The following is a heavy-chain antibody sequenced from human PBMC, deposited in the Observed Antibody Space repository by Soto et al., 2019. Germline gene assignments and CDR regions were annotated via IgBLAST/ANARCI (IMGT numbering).Heavy chain of an antibody. CDR3: ARIVGATSPHFDY. CDR1: GGSISSGDYY. V-gene: IGHV4-30-4*01. J-gene: IGHJ4*02. CDR2: IYYSGST. D-gene: IGHD1-26*01. Sequence: QVQLQESGPGLVKPSQTLSLTCTVSGGSISSGDYYWSWIRQPPGKGLEWIGYIYYSGSTYYNPSPRSRVXXSXDXXENQFSLKLSSVTAADTAVYYCARIVGATSPHFDYWGQGTLVTVSS.